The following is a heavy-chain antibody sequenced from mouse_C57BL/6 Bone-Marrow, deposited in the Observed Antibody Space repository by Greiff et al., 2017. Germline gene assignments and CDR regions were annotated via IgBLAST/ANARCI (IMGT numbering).Heavy chain of an antibody. V-gene: IGHV1-15*01. J-gene: IGHJ3*01. D-gene: IGHD1-1*01. CDR3: TRSTTVPPAWFAY. Sequence: QVQLQQSGAELVRPGASVTLSCKASGYTFTDYEMHWVKQTPVHGLEWIGAIDPETGGTAYNQKFKGKAILTADKSSSTAYMELRSLTSEDSAVYYCTRSTTVPPAWFAYWGQGTLVTVSA. CDR2: IDPETGGT. CDR1: GYTFTDYE.